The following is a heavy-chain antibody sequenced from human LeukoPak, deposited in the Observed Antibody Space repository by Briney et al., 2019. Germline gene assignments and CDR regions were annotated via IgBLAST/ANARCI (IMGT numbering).Heavy chain of an antibody. V-gene: IGHV4-39*01. Sequence: SETLSLTCTVSGASMSSSIYYWGWIRQPPGKGLEWIGSISYSGSTYYNPSLKSRATISADTSKKQFSLKLNSVTAADTAVYFCARQQTDFWSGYFGSWGQGALVTVSS. CDR1: GASMSSSIYY. CDR3: ARQQTDFWSGYFGS. J-gene: IGHJ4*02. CDR2: ISYSGST. D-gene: IGHD3-3*01.